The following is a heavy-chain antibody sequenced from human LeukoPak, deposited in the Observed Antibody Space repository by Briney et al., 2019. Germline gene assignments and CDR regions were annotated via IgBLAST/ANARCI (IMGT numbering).Heavy chain of an antibody. CDR3: AKDPLTYCGGDCYSMGYYFDY. J-gene: IGHJ4*02. D-gene: IGHD2-21*02. V-gene: IGHV3-30*02. CDR1: GFTFSSYG. CDR2: IRYDGSNK. Sequence: GGSLRLSCAASGFTFSSYGMHWVRQAPGKGLEWVAFIRYDGSNKYYADSVKGRFTISRDNSKNTLYLQMNSLRAEDTAVYYCAKDPLTYCGGDCYSMGYYFDYWGQGTLVTVSS.